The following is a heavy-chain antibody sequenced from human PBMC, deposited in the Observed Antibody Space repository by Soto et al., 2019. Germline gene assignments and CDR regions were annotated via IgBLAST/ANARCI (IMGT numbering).Heavy chain of an antibody. CDR3: AKDADYGDYELNY. D-gene: IGHD4-17*01. CDR1: GFTFSSYA. V-gene: IGHV3-23*01. J-gene: IGHJ4*02. CDR2: ISGSGSST. Sequence: GVSLRLSCAASGFTFSSYAMSWVRQAPGKGLEWVSAISGSGSSTYYADSVKGRFTISRDNSKNTLYLQMNSLRAEDTAVYYCAKDADYGDYELNYWGQGTLVTVSS.